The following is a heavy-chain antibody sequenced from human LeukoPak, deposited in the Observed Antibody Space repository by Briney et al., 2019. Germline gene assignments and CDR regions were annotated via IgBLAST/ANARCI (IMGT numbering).Heavy chain of an antibody. CDR2: TYYRSKWYN. J-gene: IGHJ4*02. CDR1: GDSISSNSAA. D-gene: IGHD6-19*01. Sequence: SQTLSLTCAISGDSISSNSAAWNWIRQSPSRGLEWLGRTYYRSKWYNDYAVSVKSRITINPDTSKNQFSLQLNSVTPEDTAVYYCARGPPGRAVAGMAFDYWGQGTLVTVSS. CDR3: ARGPPGRAVAGMAFDY. V-gene: IGHV6-1*01.